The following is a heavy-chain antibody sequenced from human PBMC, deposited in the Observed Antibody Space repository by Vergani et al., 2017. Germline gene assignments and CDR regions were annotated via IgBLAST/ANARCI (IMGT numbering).Heavy chain of an antibody. CDR1: GFSFTSYG. J-gene: IGHJ4*02. CDR3: AKDARYSSTGVY. CDR2: ISYDGSNK. Sequence: QVRLVESGGGVVQPGRSLRLSCAASGFSFTSYGMHWVRQPPGKGLEWVAVISYDGSNKYYADSVKGRFTISRDNSKNTLYLQMNSLRAEDTAVYYCAKDARYSSTGVYWGQGTLVTVSS. D-gene: IGHD6-13*01. V-gene: IGHV3-30*18.